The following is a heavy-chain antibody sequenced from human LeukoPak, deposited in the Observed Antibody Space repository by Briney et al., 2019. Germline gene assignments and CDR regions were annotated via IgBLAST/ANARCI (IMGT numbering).Heavy chain of an antibody. V-gene: IGHV4-34*01. CDR2: INHSGST. J-gene: IGHJ4*02. Sequence: KPSETLSLTCAVDSGSFSDYYWSWIRQPPGKGLEWIGEINHSGSTNYNLSLKSRVTISVDTSKNQFSLKLSSVTDADTAVYYCARHDPYSGIDYWGQGTLVTVSS. CDR3: ARHDPYSGIDY. D-gene: IGHD1-26*01. CDR1: SGSFSDYY.